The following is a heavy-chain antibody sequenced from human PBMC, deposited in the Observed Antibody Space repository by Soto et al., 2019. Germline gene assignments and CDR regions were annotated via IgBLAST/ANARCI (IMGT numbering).Heavy chain of an antibody. Sequence: GGSLXLSCVASGFTFSNAWMNWVRQAPGKGLEWVGRIKSKTDGGTTDYAAPVKGRFTISRDDSKNTLYLQMNSLKTEDTAVYYCTTDPVTMIVVVPSSGWGQGTLVNVSS. CDR1: GFTFSNAW. CDR3: TTDPVTMIVVVPSSG. V-gene: IGHV3-15*07. D-gene: IGHD3-22*01. CDR2: IKSKTDGGTT. J-gene: IGHJ4*02.